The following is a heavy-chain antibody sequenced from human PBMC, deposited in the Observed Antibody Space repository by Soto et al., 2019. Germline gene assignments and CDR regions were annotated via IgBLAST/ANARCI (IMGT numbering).Heavy chain of an antibody. V-gene: IGHV3-21*01. J-gene: IGHJ4*02. CDR2: ISSSSSYI. CDR1: GFTFSSYS. CDR3: ASVPSSGWYFLDY. Sequence: PGGSLRLSCAVSGFTFSSYSMNWVRQAPGKGLEWVSSISSSSSYIYYADSVKGRFTISRDNAKNSLYLQMNSLRAEDTAVYYCASVPSSGWYFLDYWGQGTLVTVSS. D-gene: IGHD6-19*01.